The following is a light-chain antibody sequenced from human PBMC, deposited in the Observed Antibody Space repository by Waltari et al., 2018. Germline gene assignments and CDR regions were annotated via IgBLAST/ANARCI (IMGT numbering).Light chain of an antibody. CDR3: QQYYSTPPT. V-gene: IGKV4-1*01. J-gene: IGKJ1*01. CDR2: WAT. Sequence: IVMTQAPDSLAVCQGQMATISCKTSQSLLYSLNNKNYLAWYQQKPGQPPKLLISWATTRKSGVPDRFSGSGSGTDFTLIVSSLQAEDVAVYYCQQYYSTPPTFGQGTRVEIK. CDR1: QSLLYSLNNKNY.